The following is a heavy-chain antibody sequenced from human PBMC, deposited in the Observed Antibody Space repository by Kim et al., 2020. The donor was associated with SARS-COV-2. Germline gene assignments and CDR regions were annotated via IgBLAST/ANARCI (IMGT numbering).Heavy chain of an antibody. J-gene: IGHJ4*02. CDR2: VYYSGST. CDR1: SGSITTSYY. CDR3: ARHDKTIGYCSGGSCYRVFDY. Sequence: SETLSLTCTVSSGSITTSYYWGWIRQPPGKGLEWIGTVYYSGSTYYNPSLKSRVTISVDPSKSQFSLKLSSVTAADTAVYYCARHDKTIGYCSGGSCYRVFDYWGQRTLVTVYS. D-gene: IGHD2-15*01. V-gene: IGHV4-39*01.